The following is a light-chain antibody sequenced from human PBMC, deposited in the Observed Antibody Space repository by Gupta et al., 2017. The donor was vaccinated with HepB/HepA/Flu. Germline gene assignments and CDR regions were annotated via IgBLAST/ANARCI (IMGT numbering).Light chain of an antibody. CDR1: QTVLSSSNDMNY. V-gene: IGKV4-1*01. Sequence: DIVMTQSPASLAVSLGERATLYCKSSQTVLSSSNDMNYLAWYQQKPGQPPKLLISRASTRESGVPDRFSGSGSGTDFTRTINSLQAEDVAVYYCQQSYTAPITFGQGTRLEIK. CDR3: QQSYTAPIT. J-gene: IGKJ5*01. CDR2: RAS.